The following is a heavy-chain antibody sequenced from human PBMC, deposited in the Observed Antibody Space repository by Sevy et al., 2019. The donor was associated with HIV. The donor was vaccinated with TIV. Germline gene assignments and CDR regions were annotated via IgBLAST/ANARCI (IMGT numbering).Heavy chain of an antibody. Sequence: GGSLRLSCAASGFTFSYYTMNWVRQAPGKWLEWVSYISSGSSYISYTDSVKGRFTISRDNAKNSLYLQMNSLRPEETAMYFCARDRDYYGSGTFDAWGQGTTVTVSS. CDR2: ISSGSSYI. D-gene: IGHD3-10*01. V-gene: IGHV3-21*06. J-gene: IGHJ6*02. CDR3: ARDRDYYGSGTFDA. CDR1: GFTFSYYT.